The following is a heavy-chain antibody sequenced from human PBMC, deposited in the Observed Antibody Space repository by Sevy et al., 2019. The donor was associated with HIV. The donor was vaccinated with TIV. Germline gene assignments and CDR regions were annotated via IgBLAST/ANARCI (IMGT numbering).Heavy chain of an antibody. CDR2: ISGSGGST. J-gene: IGHJ4*02. D-gene: IGHD1-26*01. CDR1: GFTFSSYA. CDR3: AKDKEGATTLDLFDY. V-gene: IGHV3-23*01. Sequence: GGSLRLSCAASGFTFSSYAMSWVRQAPGKGLEWVSAISGSGGSTYYADSVKGRFTISRDNSKSTLYLQMNSLRAEDTAVYYCAKDKEGATTLDLFDYWGQGTLVTVSS.